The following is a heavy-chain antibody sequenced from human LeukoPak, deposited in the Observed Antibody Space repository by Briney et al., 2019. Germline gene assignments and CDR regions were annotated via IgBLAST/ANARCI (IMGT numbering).Heavy chain of an antibody. CDR2: ISGSGGST. J-gene: IGHJ4*02. CDR1: GFTFSNAW. D-gene: IGHD3-9*01. V-gene: IGHV3-23*01. Sequence: PGGSLRLSCAASGFTFSNAWMSWVRQAPGKGLEWVSAISGSGGSTYYADSVKGRFTISRDNSKNTLYLQMNSLRAEDTAVYYCAKDPAYYDILTGYYIGRYFDYWGQGTLVTVSS. CDR3: AKDPAYYDILTGYYIGRYFDY.